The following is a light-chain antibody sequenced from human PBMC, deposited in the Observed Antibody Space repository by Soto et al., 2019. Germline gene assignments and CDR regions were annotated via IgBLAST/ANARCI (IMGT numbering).Light chain of an antibody. J-gene: IGLJ2*01. CDR2: NSD. CDR1: RSNIGSNF. Sequence: QSVLTQPPSASGTPGQRVTISCSGSRSNIGSNFVNWYQQLPGTAPKLLIHNSDQRPSGIPDRFSGSKSDTSASLAISGLQYGDEADYYCSAWDDGLGGRIFGGGTKVTVL. V-gene: IGLV1-44*01. CDR3: SAWDDGLGGRI.